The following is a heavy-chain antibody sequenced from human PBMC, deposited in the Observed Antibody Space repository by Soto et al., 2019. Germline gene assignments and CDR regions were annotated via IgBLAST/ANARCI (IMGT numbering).Heavy chain of an antibody. CDR2: IYSGGST. J-gene: IGHJ1*01. Sequence: EVPLVESGGGLIQPGGSLRLSCAASGFTVSSNYMSWVRQAPGKGLEWVSVIYSGGSTYYADSVKVRFTISRDNSKNTRYLQMNGLRAEDTAVDYCARDRVDSGYPEYFQHWGQGTLVTVSS. V-gene: IGHV3-53*01. D-gene: IGHD3-22*01. CDR3: ARDRVDSGYPEYFQH. CDR1: GFTVSSNY.